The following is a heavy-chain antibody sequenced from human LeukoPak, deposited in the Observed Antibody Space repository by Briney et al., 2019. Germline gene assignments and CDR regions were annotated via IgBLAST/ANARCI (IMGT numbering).Heavy chain of an antibody. CDR2: INHSGST. V-gene: IGHV4-34*01. CDR1: GGSFSGYY. J-gene: IGHJ4*02. D-gene: IGHD3-10*01. CDR3: ARVGYYGSGSYIVGRGYFDY. Sequence: ETLSLTCAVYGGSFSGYYWSWIRQPPGKGLEWIGEINHSGSTNYNPSLKSRVTISVDTSKNQFSLKLSSVTAADTAVYYCARVGYYGSGSYIVGRGYFDYWGQGTLVTVSS.